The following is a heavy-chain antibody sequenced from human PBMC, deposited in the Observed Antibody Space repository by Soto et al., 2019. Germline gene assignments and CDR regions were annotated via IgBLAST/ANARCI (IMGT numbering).Heavy chain of an antibody. D-gene: IGHD2-2*01. CDR1: GDTFSSYA. J-gene: IGHJ4*02. V-gene: IGHV1-69*01. CDR3: ARGVVPAANEEYYFDY. Sequence: QVQLVQSGAEVKKPGSSVKVSCKASGDTFSSYAISWVRQAPGQGLEWMGGIIPIFGTANYPPKFQGRVTITADESTSTAYMDLSSLRSEDTAVYYCARGVVPAANEEYYFDYWGQGTLVTVSS. CDR2: IIPIFGTA.